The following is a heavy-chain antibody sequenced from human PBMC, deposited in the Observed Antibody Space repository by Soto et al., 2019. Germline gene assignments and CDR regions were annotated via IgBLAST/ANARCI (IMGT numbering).Heavy chain of an antibody. Sequence: PGGSLRLSCAASGFTVSNSYMSWVRQAPGRGLQWVSLFYSDGRTYYADSVKGRFTMSKDNYRNTLSLQMNNLRAEDTAVYYCTRDRDFGGVIAADYWGQGALVTVSS. CDR3: TRDRDFGGVIAADY. CDR1: GFTVSNSY. J-gene: IGHJ4*02. D-gene: IGHD3-16*02. V-gene: IGHV3-66*01. CDR2: FYSDGRT.